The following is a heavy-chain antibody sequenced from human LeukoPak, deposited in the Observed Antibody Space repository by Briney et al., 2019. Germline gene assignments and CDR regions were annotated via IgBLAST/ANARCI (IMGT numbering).Heavy chain of an antibody. CDR1: GGTFSSYA. V-gene: IGHV1-69*01. Sequence: ASVPVSCKASGGTFSSYAISWVRQAPGQGLEWMGGIIPIFGTANYAQKFQGRVTITADESTSTAYMELSSLRSEDTAVYYCASYYYDSSGYLDIWGQGTMVTVSS. D-gene: IGHD3-22*01. CDR2: IIPIFGTA. J-gene: IGHJ3*02. CDR3: ASYYYDSSGYLDI.